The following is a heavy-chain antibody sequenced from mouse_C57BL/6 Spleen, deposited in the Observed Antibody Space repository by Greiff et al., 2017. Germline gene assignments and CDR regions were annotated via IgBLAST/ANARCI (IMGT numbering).Heavy chain of an antibody. CDR1: GYTFTSYW. Sequence: QVQLQQSGAELVMPGASVKLSCKASGYTFTSYWMHWVKQRPGQGLEWIGEIDPSDSYTNYKQKFKGKSTLTVDKSTRTAYMQRSSLTSEDAAVYFCARSSYGNCDYWGQGTTLTVSS. J-gene: IGHJ2*01. CDR3: ARSSYGNCDY. V-gene: IGHV1-69*01. CDR2: IDPSDSYT. D-gene: IGHD2-1*01.